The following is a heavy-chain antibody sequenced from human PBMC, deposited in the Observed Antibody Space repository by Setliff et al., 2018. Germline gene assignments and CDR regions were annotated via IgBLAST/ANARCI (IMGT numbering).Heavy chain of an antibody. CDR2: IYRTGTT. J-gene: IGHJ5*02. D-gene: IGHD3-22*01. CDR3: ARTNYYDSSTYFNWFDP. V-gene: IGHV4-39*07. CDR1: GGSISSGSYY. Sequence: SETLSLTCTVSGGSISSGSYYWSWIRQPPGKGLEWIGSIYRTGTTHYNPSLKNRVTVSVDTSKNQFSLKLSSVTAADTAVYYCARTNYYDSSTYFNWFDPWGQGTLVTVS.